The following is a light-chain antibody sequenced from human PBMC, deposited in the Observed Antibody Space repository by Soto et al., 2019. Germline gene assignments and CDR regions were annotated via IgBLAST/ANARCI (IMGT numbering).Light chain of an antibody. J-gene: IGLJ2*01. CDR1: SSDVGAYDY. CDR2: DVT. V-gene: IGLV2-11*01. Sequence: QSVLTQPRSVSGSPGQSVTISCTGTSSDVGAYDYVSWYQHHPGKAPKVTIYDVTKRPSGVPDRFSGSKSGNTASLTISGLQAEDEADYYCSSYAGSNNVVFGGGTKLTVL. CDR3: SSYAGSNNVV.